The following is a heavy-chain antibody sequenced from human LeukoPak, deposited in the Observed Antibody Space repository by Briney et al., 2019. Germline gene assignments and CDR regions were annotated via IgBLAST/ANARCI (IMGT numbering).Heavy chain of an antibody. CDR3: AKDLYSSSWSKVGYFDY. V-gene: IGHV3-33*03. J-gene: IGHJ4*02. Sequence: GGSLRLSCAASGFTFSSYGMHWVRQAPAKGLEGVAVFLSDGSKEFYTDSVKGRFTISRDNSKNTLYLQMNSLRAEDTAVYYCAKDLYSSSWSKVGYFDYWGQGTLVTVSS. D-gene: IGHD6-13*01. CDR2: FLSDGSKE. CDR1: GFTFSSYG.